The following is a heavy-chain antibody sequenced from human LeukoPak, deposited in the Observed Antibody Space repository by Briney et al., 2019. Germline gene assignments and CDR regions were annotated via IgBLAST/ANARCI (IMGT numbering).Heavy chain of an antibody. Sequence: GGSLRLSCAASGFTFSSYSMNWVRQAPGKGLEWVSSIISSSSYIYYADSVKGRFTISRDNAKNSLYLQMNSLRAEDTAVYYCARGRSPVLLWFGELRSFDYWGQGTLVTVSS. V-gene: IGHV3-21*01. D-gene: IGHD3-10*01. CDR1: GFTFSSYS. CDR2: IISSSSYI. J-gene: IGHJ4*02. CDR3: ARGRSPVLLWFGELRSFDY.